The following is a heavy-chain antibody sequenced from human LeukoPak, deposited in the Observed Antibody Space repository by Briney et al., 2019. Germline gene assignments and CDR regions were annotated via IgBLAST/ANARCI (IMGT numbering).Heavy chain of an antibody. V-gene: IGHV3-21*01. CDR2: ISSSSSYI. Sequence: GGSLRLSCAASGFTFSSYSMNWVRQAPGKGLEWVSSISSSSSYIYYADSVKGRFTISRDNAKNSLYLQMNSLRAEDTAVYYCATPLYNYGSGSPVGYWGQGTLVTVSS. CDR1: GFTFSSYS. D-gene: IGHD3-10*01. J-gene: IGHJ4*02. CDR3: ATPLYNYGSGSPVGY.